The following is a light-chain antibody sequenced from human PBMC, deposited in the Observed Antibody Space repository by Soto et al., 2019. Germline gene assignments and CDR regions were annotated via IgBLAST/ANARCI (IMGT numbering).Light chain of an antibody. V-gene: IGLV2-14*03. Sequence: QSALTQPASVSGSPGQSITISCTGASSDVGNYNYVSWYQQHPGKAPKLIIYYVSNRPSGVSNRFSGSKSGNTASLTISGLQAEDEADYYCSSYTSSTTLYVFGTGTKVTVL. CDR2: YVS. CDR3: SSYTSSTTLYV. CDR1: SSDVGNYNY. J-gene: IGLJ1*01.